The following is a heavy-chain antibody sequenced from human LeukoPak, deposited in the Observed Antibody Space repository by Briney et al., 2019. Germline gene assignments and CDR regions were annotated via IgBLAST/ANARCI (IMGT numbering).Heavy chain of an antibody. Sequence: GGSLRLSCAASGFTFSSYSMNWVRQAPGKGLEWVSSISSSGDYIYYADSVKGRFTISRDNAKNSLYLQVNSLRAEDTAVYYCARDSQVPYWGQGTLVTVSS. D-gene: IGHD1-1*01. CDR3: ARDSQVPY. V-gene: IGHV3-21*01. CDR1: GFTFSSYS. J-gene: IGHJ4*02. CDR2: ISSSGDYI.